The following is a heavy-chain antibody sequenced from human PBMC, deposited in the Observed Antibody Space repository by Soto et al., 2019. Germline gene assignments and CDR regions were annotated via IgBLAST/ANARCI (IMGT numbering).Heavy chain of an antibody. D-gene: IGHD4-17*01. CDR1: VGSISSGAYY. CDR2: IYYSAST. Sequence: SETLSLTCTVSVGSISSGAYYWNWIRQHPGKDLEWIGYIYYSASTNYNPSLKSRVTMSVDTSKNQFSLKLSSVTAADTAVYYCARAGYGDYYFDYWGQGTLVTVSS. J-gene: IGHJ4*02. CDR3: ARAGYGDYYFDY. V-gene: IGHV4-61*08.